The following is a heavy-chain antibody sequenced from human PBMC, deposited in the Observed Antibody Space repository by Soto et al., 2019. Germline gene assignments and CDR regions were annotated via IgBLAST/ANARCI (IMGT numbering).Heavy chain of an antibody. CDR1: GFTFSSYW. Sequence: GGSLRLSCAASGFTFSSYWMHWVRQAPGKGLVWVSRINSDGSSTSYADSVKGRFTISRDNAKNTLYLQMNSLRAEDTAVYYCSTGDDILTGYYVYYFDYWGQGTLVTVSS. D-gene: IGHD3-9*01. CDR2: INSDGSST. J-gene: IGHJ4*02. V-gene: IGHV3-74*01. CDR3: STGDDILTGYYVYYFDY.